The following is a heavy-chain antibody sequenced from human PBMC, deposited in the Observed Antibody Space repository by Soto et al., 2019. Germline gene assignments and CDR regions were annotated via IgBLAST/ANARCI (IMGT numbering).Heavy chain of an antibody. CDR1: GFTFSSYG. V-gene: IGHV3-33*01. J-gene: IGHJ4*02. Sequence: QVQLVESGGGVVQPGRSLRLSCAASGFTFSSYGMHWVRQAPGKGLEWVAVIWYDGSNKYYADSVKGRFTISRDNSKNTLYLQMNSLRAEDTAVYYCARAPLPNDGAGSYHWGQGTLVTVSS. CDR3: ARAPLPNDGAGSYH. D-gene: IGHD3-10*01. CDR2: IWYDGSNK.